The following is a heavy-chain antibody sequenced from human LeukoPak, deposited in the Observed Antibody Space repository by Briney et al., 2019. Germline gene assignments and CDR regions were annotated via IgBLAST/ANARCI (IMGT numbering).Heavy chain of an antibody. J-gene: IGHJ4*02. Sequence: PSETLSLTCTVSGGSISSSSYYWGWIRQPPGKGLEWIGTIDYSGSTYYNPSLKSRVTISVDTPKNQFSLKLNSLTAADTAVYYCARRGDYGDFYWGQGTLVTVSS. CDR1: GGSISSSSYY. D-gene: IGHD4-17*01. CDR3: ARRGDYGDFY. CDR2: IDYSGST. V-gene: IGHV4-39*01.